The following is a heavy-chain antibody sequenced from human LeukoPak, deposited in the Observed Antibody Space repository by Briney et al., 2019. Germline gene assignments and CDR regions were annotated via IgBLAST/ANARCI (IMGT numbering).Heavy chain of an antibody. V-gene: IGHV4-39*01. J-gene: IGHJ4*02. D-gene: IGHD1-26*01. CDR1: DGSINSGSFY. CDR2: VYYSGST. CDR3: ARRSGSYPQHLEPGYFDY. Sequence: IPSETLSLTCSVSDGSINSGSFYWAWIRQPPGKGLEWIGSVYYSGSTYYNPSLKSRVTISIDMSKNEFSLKLSSVTAADTAVYYCARRSGSYPQHLEPGYFDYWGQGTLVTVSS.